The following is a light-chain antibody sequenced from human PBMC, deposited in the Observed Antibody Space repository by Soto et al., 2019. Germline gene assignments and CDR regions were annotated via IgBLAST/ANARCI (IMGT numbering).Light chain of an antibody. V-gene: IGLV2-14*01. J-gene: IGLJ1*01. CDR1: SSDIGGYNY. CDR2: EVN. Sequence: QSALTQPASVSGSPGQSINVSCTGTSSDIGGYNYVSWYQHHPGKAPQLSIYEVNLRPSGVSDRFSASKSGDTASLTISGLQAGDEADYYCCSYSTSNTHNYVFGTGTKVTV. CDR3: CSYSTSNTHNYV.